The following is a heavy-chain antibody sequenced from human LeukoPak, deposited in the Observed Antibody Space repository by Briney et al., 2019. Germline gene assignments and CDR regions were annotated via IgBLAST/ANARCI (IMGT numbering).Heavy chain of an antibody. CDR1: GFPFSSYA. D-gene: IGHD1-26*01. Sequence: GGSLRLSCAASGFPFSSYAMYWVRQAPGKGLVWVSRVHGDGNNIGYADSVRGRFTISRDNAKNTLYLQMNSLRPEDTAVYYCARARVGDPTDYWGQGTLVTVSS. J-gene: IGHJ4*02. CDR3: ARARVGDPTDY. CDR2: VHGDGNNI. V-gene: IGHV3-74*01.